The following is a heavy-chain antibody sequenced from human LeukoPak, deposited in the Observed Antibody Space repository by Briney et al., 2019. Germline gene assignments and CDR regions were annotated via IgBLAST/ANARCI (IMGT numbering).Heavy chain of an antibody. CDR2: IGPAGDT. J-gene: IGHJ6*02. CDR3: ARAMGATVGHENYYYGMDV. CDR1: GFTFRSYD. Sequence: GGSLRLSCAASGFTFRSYDRHWVRQATGKGLEWVSAIGPAGDTYYPGSVKGRFTISRENAKNSLYLQMNSLRAEDTAVYYCARAMGATVGHENYYYGMDVWGQGTTVTVSS. D-gene: IGHD1-26*01. V-gene: IGHV3-13*01.